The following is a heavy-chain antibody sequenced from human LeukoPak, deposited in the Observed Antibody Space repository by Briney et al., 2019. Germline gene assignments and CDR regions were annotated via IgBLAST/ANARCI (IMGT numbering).Heavy chain of an antibody. Sequence: PGGSLRLSCAASGFTSSSYAMHWVRQAPGKGLEWVAVISYDGSNKYYADSVEGRFTISRDNSKNTLYLQMNSLRAEDTAVYYCARDDVLTGYYVLLDYWGQGTLVTVSS. CDR1: GFTSSSYA. J-gene: IGHJ4*02. CDR2: ISYDGSNK. CDR3: ARDDVLTGYYVLLDY. V-gene: IGHV3-30*04. D-gene: IGHD3-9*01.